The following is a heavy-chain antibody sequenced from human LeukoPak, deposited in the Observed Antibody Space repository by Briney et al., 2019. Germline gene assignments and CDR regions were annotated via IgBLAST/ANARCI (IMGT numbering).Heavy chain of an antibody. CDR3: ARDSYGSLTDY. Sequence: EGSLRLSCAASGFTFSSYSMNWVRQAPGKGLEWVSYISSSSSTIYYADSVKGRFTISRDNAKNSLYLQMNSLRAEDTAVYYCARDSYGSLTDYWGQGTLVTVSS. J-gene: IGHJ4*02. V-gene: IGHV3-48*01. D-gene: IGHD5-18*01. CDR2: ISSSSSTI. CDR1: GFTFSSYS.